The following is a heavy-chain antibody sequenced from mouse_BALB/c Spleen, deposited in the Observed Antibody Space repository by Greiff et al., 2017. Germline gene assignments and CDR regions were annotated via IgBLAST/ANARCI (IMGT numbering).Heavy chain of an antibody. J-gene: IGHJ2*01. CDR1: GYTFTNYW. Sequence: QVQLKESGAELVRPGTSVKISCKASGYTFTNYWLGWVKQRPGHGLEWIGDIYPGGGYTNYNEKFKGKATLTADTSSSTAYMQLSSLTSEDSAVYFCARGRGLGRPFDYWGQGTTLTVSS. V-gene: IGHV1-63*02. CDR3: ARGRGLGRPFDY. D-gene: IGHD4-1*01. CDR2: IYPGGGYT.